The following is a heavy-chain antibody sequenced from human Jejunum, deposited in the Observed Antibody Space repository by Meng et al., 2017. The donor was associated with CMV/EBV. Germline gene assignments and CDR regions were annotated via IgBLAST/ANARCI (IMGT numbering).Heavy chain of an antibody. CDR1: GGSLIGTNW. J-gene: IGHJ4*02. V-gene: IGHV4-4*01. CDR3: GDPPAGY. Sequence: TLSLTCVVSGGSLIGTNWWNWVRQPPGRGLEWIGEIFNTGTTNYNPSLKSRVTISIDNSKNRFSLKLTSVTAADTAVYFCGDPPAGYWGQGVLVTVSS. CDR2: IFNTGTT.